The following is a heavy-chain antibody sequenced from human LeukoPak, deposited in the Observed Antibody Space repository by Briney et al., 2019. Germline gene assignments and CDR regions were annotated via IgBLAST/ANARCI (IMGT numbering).Heavy chain of an antibody. CDR1: SGSISSYY. V-gene: IGHV4-4*07. Sequence: SETLSLTCTVSSGSISSYYWSWIRQPAGKGLEWIGRVYTSGSTNYNPSLKSRVTMSVDTSKNQFSLKLSSETAADTAVYYCARDIDILTGRYYYMDVWGKGTTVTVSS. CDR3: ARDIDILTGRYYYMDV. CDR2: VYTSGST. J-gene: IGHJ6*03. D-gene: IGHD3-9*01.